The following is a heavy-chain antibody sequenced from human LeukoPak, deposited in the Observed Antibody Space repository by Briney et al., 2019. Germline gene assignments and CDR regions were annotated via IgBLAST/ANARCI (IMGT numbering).Heavy chain of an antibody. D-gene: IGHD6-13*01. J-gene: IGHJ4*02. CDR3: DAADF. V-gene: IGHV3-23*01. CDR2: ISDSGGRT. CDR1: GFSFASFA. Sequence: GGSLRLSCAASGFSFASFAMGWVRQPPGKGLEWVSTISDSGGRTHYADSVQGRLTISRDNSKNTLYLQINNLRAEDTAIYYCDAADFWGQGTLITVSS.